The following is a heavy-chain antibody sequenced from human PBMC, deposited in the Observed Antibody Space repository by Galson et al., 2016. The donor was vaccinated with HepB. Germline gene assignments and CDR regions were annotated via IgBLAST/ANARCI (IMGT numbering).Heavy chain of an antibody. CDR1: GFSVSGKY. D-gene: IGHD3-22*01. CDR2: IFSGDAT. CDR3: EGYSDPFDI. J-gene: IGHJ3*02. Sequence: SLRLSCAASGFSVSGKYMRWARQAPGKGLEWGSAIFSGDATYYRDSVKGRFTISRDTSKNTLYLQMNNLRAEDTAIYYCEGYSDPFDIWGQGTMVTVSS. V-gene: IGHV3-53*01.